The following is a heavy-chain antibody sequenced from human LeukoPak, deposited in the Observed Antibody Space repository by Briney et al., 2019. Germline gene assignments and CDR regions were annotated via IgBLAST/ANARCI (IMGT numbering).Heavy chain of an antibody. CDR3: ARAESLSRPFDY. CDR1: GFTVSSNS. CDR2: IYSDNT. Sequence: PGGSLRLSCTVSGFTVSSNSMSWVRQAPGKGLEWVSFIYSDNTHYSDSVKGRFTISRDNSKNTLYLQMNSLRAEDMAVYYCARAESLSRPFDYWGQGTLVTVSS. J-gene: IGHJ4*02. D-gene: IGHD3-10*01. V-gene: IGHV3-53*01.